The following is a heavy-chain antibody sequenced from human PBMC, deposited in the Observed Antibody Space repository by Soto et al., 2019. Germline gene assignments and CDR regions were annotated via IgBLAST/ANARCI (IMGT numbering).Heavy chain of an antibody. CDR2: ISRTGGST. Sequence: EVQLLESGGGLVQPGGSLRLSCAASGFTFSTYTMTWVRQAPGKGLEWVAAISRTGGSTYYGDSVKGRFTISRDSSKNSLYLQRTGLRAEDTAVYYWAKDGGFGVYTTSGLDQWGQGALVTVSS. J-gene: IGHJ4*02. D-gene: IGHD3-10*01. CDR3: AKDGGFGVYTTSGLDQ. V-gene: IGHV3-23*01. CDR1: GFTFSTYT.